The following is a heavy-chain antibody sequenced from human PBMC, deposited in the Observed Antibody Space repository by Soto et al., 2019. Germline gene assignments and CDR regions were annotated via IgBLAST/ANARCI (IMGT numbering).Heavy chain of an antibody. V-gene: IGHV5-51*01. D-gene: IGHD4-17*01. CDR1: GYTFTNYW. Sequence: QKISCKGSGYTFTNYWIVWVRQIPGKGLEWMGIIYPGDSDTRYSPSFQGQVTISADRSISTAYLQWSSLKASDTGMYYCARYPTLTDYFFHGMDVWGQGTTVTVSS. J-gene: IGHJ6*02. CDR2: IYPGDSDT. CDR3: ARYPTLTDYFFHGMDV.